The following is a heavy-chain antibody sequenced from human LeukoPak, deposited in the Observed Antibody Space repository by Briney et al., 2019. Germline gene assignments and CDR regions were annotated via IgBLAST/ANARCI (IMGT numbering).Heavy chain of an antibody. CDR1: GGSISSYY. V-gene: IGHV4-59*01. CDR3: ARGGGEWLLPDY. CDR2: IYYSGST. J-gene: IGHJ4*02. D-gene: IGHD3-3*01. Sequence: ASETLSLTCTVSGGSISSYYWSWIRQPPGKGLEWIGYIYYSGSTNYNPSLKSRVTISVDTSKNRFSLKLSSVTAADTAVYYCARGGGEWLLPDYWGQGTLVTVSS.